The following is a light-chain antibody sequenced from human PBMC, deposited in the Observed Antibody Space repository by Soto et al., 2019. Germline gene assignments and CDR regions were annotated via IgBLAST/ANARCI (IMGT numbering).Light chain of an antibody. CDR1: SSNLGNNG. CDR3: AAWDDSLNGPV. CDR2: YDD. V-gene: IGLV1-36*01. J-gene: IGLJ2*01. Sequence: QSVLTQPPSVSDAPRQRVTISCSGSSSNLGNNGVNWYQQLPGKAPKLLIYYDDLLPSGVSDRFSGSKSGTSASLAISGLQSEDEADYYCAAWDDSLNGPVFGGGTKLTVL.